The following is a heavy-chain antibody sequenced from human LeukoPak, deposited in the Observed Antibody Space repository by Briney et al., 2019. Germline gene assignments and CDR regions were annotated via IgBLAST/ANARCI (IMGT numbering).Heavy chain of an antibody. CDR2: ISYDGSNK. V-gene: IGHV3-30*04. CDR3: ARGMITFGGVIATTSGYFDY. J-gene: IGHJ4*02. CDR1: GFTFSSYA. D-gene: IGHD3-16*02. Sequence: GGSLRLSCAASGFTFSSYAMHWVRQAPGKGLEWVAVISYDGSNKCYADSVKGRFTISRDNSKNTLYLQMNSLRAEDTAVYYCARGMITFGGVIATTSGYFDYWGQGTLVTVSS.